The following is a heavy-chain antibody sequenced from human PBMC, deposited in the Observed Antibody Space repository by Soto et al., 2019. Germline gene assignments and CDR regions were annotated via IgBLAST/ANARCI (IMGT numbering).Heavy chain of an antibody. J-gene: IGHJ5*02. CDR1: GGSISSSNYY. Sequence: QLQLQESGPGLVRPSETLSLTCTVSGGSISSSNYYWAWIRQPPGKGLEWIGSIYYSGSTYYNPSLKSRVTMSVDTAKNQFSLRLSSVTAADTAVYYCATEDCGGDCYMSSWGQGTLVTVSS. D-gene: IGHD2-21*02. CDR3: ATEDCGGDCYMSS. V-gene: IGHV4-39*02. CDR2: IYYSGST.